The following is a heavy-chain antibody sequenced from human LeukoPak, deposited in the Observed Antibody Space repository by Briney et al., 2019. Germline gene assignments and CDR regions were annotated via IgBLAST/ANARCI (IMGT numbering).Heavy chain of an antibody. V-gene: IGHV4-34*01. D-gene: IGHD6-13*01. J-gene: IGHJ6*03. CDR2: INHSGST. Sequence: SETLSLTCAVYGGSFSGYYWSWIRQPPGKGLEWIGEINHSGSTNYNPSLKSRVTISVDTSKNQFSLKLSSVTAADTAVYYCARRTSSSWYYYYYYMDVWGKGTTVTISS. CDR3: ARRTSSSWYYYYYYMDV. CDR1: GGSFSGYY.